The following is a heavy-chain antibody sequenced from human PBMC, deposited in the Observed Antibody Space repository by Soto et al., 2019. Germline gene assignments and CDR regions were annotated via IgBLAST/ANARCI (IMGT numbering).Heavy chain of an antibody. V-gene: IGHV4-59*01. CDR2: VYYSGST. CDR1: GASISSYY. Sequence: QVQLQESGPGLVKPSETLSLTCTVSGASISSYYLSWIRQPPGKGLEWIGYVYYSGSTNYNPSLKSRVTISVDTSKNQFSLKLSSVTAADTAMYYCARDTTPSLWGQGTLVTVSS. CDR3: ARDTTPSL. J-gene: IGHJ4*02. D-gene: IGHD1-1*01.